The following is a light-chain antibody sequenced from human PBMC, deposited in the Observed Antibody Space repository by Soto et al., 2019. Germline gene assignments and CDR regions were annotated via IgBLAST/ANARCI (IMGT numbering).Light chain of an antibody. Sequence: IGMTQSPGTLSVSPGERATLSCRASQRVSHNLAWYQKKPGQAPRLLVFGASTRATGIAARFSGSGSGTDFTLTITSLQSEDYGVYYCQQYNKWPQTFGPGTQLEIK. CDR3: QQYNKWPQT. J-gene: IGKJ2*01. V-gene: IGKV3D-15*01. CDR2: GAS. CDR1: QRVSHN.